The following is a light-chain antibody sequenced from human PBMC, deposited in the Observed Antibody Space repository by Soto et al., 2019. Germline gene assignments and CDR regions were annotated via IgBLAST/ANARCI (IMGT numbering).Light chain of an antibody. CDR1: QSVAKNY. V-gene: IGKV3-20*01. CDR2: GPS. CDR3: HQYASSPQT. J-gene: IGKJ1*01. Sequence: EIVLTQSPGTLSLSPGERATLSCRASQSVAKNYLAWYQQKPGQAPRLLIYGPSSRATGIPDRFSGMGSGTDFTLTISRLEPEDFGVYYCHQYASSPQTFGQGTKVEIK.